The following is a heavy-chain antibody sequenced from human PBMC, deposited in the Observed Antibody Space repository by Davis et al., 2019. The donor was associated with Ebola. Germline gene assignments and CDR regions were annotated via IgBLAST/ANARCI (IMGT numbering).Heavy chain of an antibody. CDR3: ARDSGYYYFDY. V-gene: IGHV4-30-4*08. Sequence: SETLSLTCAVYGGSFSGYYWSWIRQPPGKGLEWIGYIYYSGSTYYNPSPKSRVTISVDTYKNQFPLTLSSVTAADTAVYYCARDSGYYYFDYWGQGTLVTVSS. J-gene: IGHJ4*02. D-gene: IGHD3-22*01. CDR1: GGSFSGYY. CDR2: IYYSGST.